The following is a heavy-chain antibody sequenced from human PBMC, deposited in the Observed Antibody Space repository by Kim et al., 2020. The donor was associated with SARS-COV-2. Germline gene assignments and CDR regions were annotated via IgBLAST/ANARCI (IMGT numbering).Heavy chain of an antibody. CDR2: INPNSGGT. Sequence: ASVKVSCKASGYTFTGYYMHWVRQAPGQGLEWMGWINPNSGGTNYAQKFQGRVTMTRDTSISTAYMELSRLRSDDTAVYYCARVPGLLWFGELLSGWGWFDSWGQGTLVTVSS. CDR1: GYTFTGYY. CDR3: ARVPGLLWFGELLSGWGWFDS. V-gene: IGHV1-2*02. J-gene: IGHJ5*01. D-gene: IGHD3-10*01.